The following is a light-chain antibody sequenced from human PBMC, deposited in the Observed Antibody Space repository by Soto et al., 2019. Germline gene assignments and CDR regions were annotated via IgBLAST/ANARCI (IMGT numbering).Light chain of an antibody. CDR1: QSVLYSSNNKNY. CDR2: WAS. V-gene: IGKV4-1*01. CDR3: QQDYSTPLT. Sequence: DIVMTQSPDSLAVSLGERATINCKSSQSVLYSSNNKNYLAWYQQKPGQPPKLLIYWASTRESGVPDRFSGSGSVTDFTLTISSLQAEDVAVYYCQQDYSTPLTFDQETKVEIK. J-gene: IGKJ1*01.